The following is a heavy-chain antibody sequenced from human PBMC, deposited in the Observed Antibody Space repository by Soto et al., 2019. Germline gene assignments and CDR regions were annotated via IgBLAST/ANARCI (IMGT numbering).Heavy chain of an antibody. Sequence: GASVKVSGKASGGTFSTYAISWVRQAPGQGLEWMGGIIPIYGTANYAQQFQGRLTMTADESTSPVYMELSSLRSDDTAVYYCAREDKPGGYTPPGTSGFDSWGQGTLVTVSS. CDR3: AREDKPGGYTPPGTSGFDS. V-gene: IGHV1-69*13. D-gene: IGHD5-12*01. CDR2: IIPIYGTA. CDR1: GGTFSTYA. J-gene: IGHJ4*02.